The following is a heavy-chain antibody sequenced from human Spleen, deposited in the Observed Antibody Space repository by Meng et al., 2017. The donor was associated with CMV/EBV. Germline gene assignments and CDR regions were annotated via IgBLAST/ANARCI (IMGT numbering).Heavy chain of an antibody. V-gene: IGHV3-53*01. Sequence: LSCAASGFTFSNAWMSWVRQAPGKGLEWVSVLYSDDSSFYADSVKGRFTISRDISKDTLYLQMNSLRAEDTAVYYCARDSIAAAIGYWGHGTLVTVSS. CDR2: LYSDDSS. CDR3: ARDSIAAAIGY. J-gene: IGHJ4*01. D-gene: IGHD6-13*01. CDR1: GFTFSNAW.